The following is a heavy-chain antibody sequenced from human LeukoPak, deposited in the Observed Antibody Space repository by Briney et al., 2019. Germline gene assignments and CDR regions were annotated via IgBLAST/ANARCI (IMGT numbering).Heavy chain of an antibody. CDR3: ARLRYYDILTGYSPSTYYMDV. J-gene: IGHJ6*03. Sequence: PSETLSLTCAVYGGPFSGYYWSWIRQPPGKGLEWIGEINHSGSTNYNPSLKSRVTISVDTSQNQFSLKLSSVTAADTAVYYCARLRYYDILTGYSPSTYYMDVWGKGTTVTISS. CDR2: INHSGST. D-gene: IGHD3-9*01. CDR1: GGPFSGYY. V-gene: IGHV4-34*01.